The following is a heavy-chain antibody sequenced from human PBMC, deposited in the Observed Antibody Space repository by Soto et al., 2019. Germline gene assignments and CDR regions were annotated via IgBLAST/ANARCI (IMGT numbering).Heavy chain of an antibody. D-gene: IGHD6-13*01. CDR1: GFTFSDYY. V-gene: IGHV3-11*01. Sequence: QVQLVESGGGLVKPGGSLRLSCVASGFTFSDYYMSWIRQAPGNGLEWVSYISNSGHAIYYADSVKGRFTVSRDNSNNSMSLQMDSLRADDTAIYYCARDARYASSSYGFDVWGQGTTVSVSS. J-gene: IGHJ6*02. CDR3: ARDARYASSSYGFDV. CDR2: ISNSGHAI.